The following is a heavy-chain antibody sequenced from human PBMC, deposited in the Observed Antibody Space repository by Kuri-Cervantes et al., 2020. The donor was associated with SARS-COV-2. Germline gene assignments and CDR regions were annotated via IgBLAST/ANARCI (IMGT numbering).Heavy chain of an antibody. Sequence: ASVKVSCKVSGYTLTELSMHWVRQAPGKGLEWMGGFDPEDGETIYAQKFQGRVTMTEDTSTDTAYMELSSLRSDDTAVYYCARTVHVIIVVDDWFDPWGQGTLVTVSS. D-gene: IGHD2-21*01. CDR2: FDPEDGET. V-gene: IGHV1-24*01. J-gene: IGHJ5*02. CDR1: GYTLTELS. CDR3: ARTVHVIIVVDDWFDP.